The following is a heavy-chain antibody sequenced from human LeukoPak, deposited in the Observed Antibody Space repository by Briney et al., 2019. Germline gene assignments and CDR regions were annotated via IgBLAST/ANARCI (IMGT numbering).Heavy chain of an antibody. J-gene: IGHJ4*02. CDR1: GFTFSSYA. V-gene: IGHV3-30-3*01. CDR2: ISYDGSNK. CDR3: ARGPMVVDY. D-gene: IGHD2-15*01. Sequence: GGSLRLSCAASGFTFSSYAMHWVRQAPGKGLEGVAVISYDGSNKYYADSVKGRFTISRDNSKNTLYLQMNSLRAEDTAVYYCARGPMVVDYWGQGTLVTVSS.